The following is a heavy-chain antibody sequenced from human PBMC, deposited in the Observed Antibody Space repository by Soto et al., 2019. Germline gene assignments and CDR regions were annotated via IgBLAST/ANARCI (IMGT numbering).Heavy chain of an antibody. D-gene: IGHD3-10*01. CDR2: IYYNGNA. CDR3: ARHFIAVVIKGWGY. J-gene: IGHJ4*02. CDR1: GGSIRSSSYY. Sequence: PSETLSLTCTVSGGSIRSSSYYWGWIRQPPGKGLEWIGSIYYNGNAYYNPSLKSRVSMSVDTSKNQFSLKLVSVTAADTAVYYCARHFIAVVIKGWGYWGQGTLVTVSS. V-gene: IGHV4-39*01.